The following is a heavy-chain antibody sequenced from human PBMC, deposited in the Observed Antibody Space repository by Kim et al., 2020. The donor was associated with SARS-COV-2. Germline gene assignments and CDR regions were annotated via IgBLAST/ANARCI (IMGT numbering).Heavy chain of an antibody. CDR3: ARDHPNGWSQNY. V-gene: IGHV3-7*01. D-gene: IGHD6-19*01. CDR2: IRGDASEK. J-gene: IGHJ4*02. CDR1: GFPFSDYW. Sequence: GGSLRLSCAASGFPFSDYWMIWVRQAPGKGLEWVAKIRGDASEKYHVGSVKGRFTISRDNAKEYLYLQMNNLKVEDSAVYYCARDHPNGWSQNYWGQGTLVTVSS.